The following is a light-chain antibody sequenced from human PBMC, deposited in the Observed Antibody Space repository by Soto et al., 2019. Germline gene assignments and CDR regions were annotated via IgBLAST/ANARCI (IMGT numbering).Light chain of an antibody. CDR2: GAA. CDR3: HQYHNWPA. J-gene: IGKJ1*01. CDR1: QSVFSS. Sequence: EIVMTQSPDTLSVSPGERATLSCRASQSVFSSLAWYQQKPGQAPRLLIYGAATRATGIPARFSGSGSGTEFTLTISSLQSEDFAVYYCHQYHNWPAFGQGTKVEIK. V-gene: IGKV3-15*01.